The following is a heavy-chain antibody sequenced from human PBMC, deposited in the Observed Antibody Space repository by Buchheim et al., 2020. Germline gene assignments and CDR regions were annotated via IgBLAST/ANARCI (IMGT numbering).Heavy chain of an antibody. CDR2: TLSSGRT. CDR3: ARGVGATATYAFDI. V-gene: IGHV4-61*01. CDR1: GGSVSSATYY. J-gene: IGHJ3*02. D-gene: IGHD1-26*01. Sequence: QEQLHESGPGLVKPSETLSLTCAVSGGSVSSATYYWSPPPHPPGKGLEWIGYTLSSGRTDYNPSLKSRLTMSVDTSKTQFSLKLTSVTAADTAVYYCARGVGATATYAFDIWGQGT.